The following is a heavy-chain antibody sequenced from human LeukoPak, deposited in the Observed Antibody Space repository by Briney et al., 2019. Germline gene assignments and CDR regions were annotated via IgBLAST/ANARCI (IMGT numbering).Heavy chain of an antibody. Sequence: GGSLRLSCAASGFTFTSYAVTWVRQAPGKGLEWVAVISYDGSNKYYADSVKGRFTISRDNSKNTLYLQMNSLRAEDTAVYYCATAHTIFGVASLWGQGAMVTVSS. V-gene: IGHV3-30-3*01. D-gene: IGHD3-3*01. CDR3: ATAHTIFGVASL. CDR2: ISYDGSNK. J-gene: IGHJ3*01. CDR1: GFTFTSYA.